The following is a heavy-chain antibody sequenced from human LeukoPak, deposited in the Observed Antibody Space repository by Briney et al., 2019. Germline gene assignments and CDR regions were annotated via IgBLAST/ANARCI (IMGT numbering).Heavy chain of an antibody. V-gene: IGHV3-23*01. CDR3: ARGGYYYVS. J-gene: IGHJ4*02. D-gene: IGHD3-22*01. CDR1: GFTFNSYA. Sequence: GGSLRLSCAASGFTFNSYAMSWVRQAPGKGLEWVSAISGSGGSTHYADSVKGRFTISRDNAKNSLYLQMNSLRADDTAVYFCARGGYYYVSWGQGTLVTVSS. CDR2: ISGSGGST.